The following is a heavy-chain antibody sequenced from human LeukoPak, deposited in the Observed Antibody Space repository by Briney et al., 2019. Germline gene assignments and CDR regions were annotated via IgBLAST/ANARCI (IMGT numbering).Heavy chain of an antibody. V-gene: IGHV4-30-2*01. D-gene: IGHD3-22*01. CDR2: IYHSGST. CDR1: GGSISSGGYY. J-gene: IGHJ4*02. Sequence: PSQTLSLTCTVSGGSISSGGYYWSWIRQPPGKGLEWIGYIYHSGSTYYNPSLKSRVTISVDRSKNQFSLKLSSVTAADTAVYYCARDLIGGSSGYYDYWGQGTLVTVSS. CDR3: ARDLIGGSSGYYDY.